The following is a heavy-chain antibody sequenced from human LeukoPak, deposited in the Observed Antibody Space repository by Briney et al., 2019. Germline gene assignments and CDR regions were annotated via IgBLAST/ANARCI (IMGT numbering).Heavy chain of an antibody. D-gene: IGHD3-10*01. J-gene: IGHJ4*02. CDR3: ARGGGFGELDY. V-gene: IGHV4-39*07. Sequence: PSETLSLTCTVSGGSISSNNYYWGWIRQPPGKGLEWIASIHNSGSTYYNPSLKGRVSRSIDTSKNQFSLKLSSVTAADTAVYHCARGGGFGELDYWGQGTLVTVSS. CDR2: IHNSGST. CDR1: GGSISSNNYY.